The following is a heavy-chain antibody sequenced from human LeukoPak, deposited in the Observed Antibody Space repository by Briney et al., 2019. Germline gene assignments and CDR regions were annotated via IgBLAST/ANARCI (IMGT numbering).Heavy chain of an antibody. J-gene: IGHJ3*02. Sequence: GGSLRLSCAASGFTFSSYGMHWVRQAPGKGLEWVAFIRYDGSNKYYADSVKGRFTISRDNSKNTLYLQMNSLRAADTAVYYCAKVGGYSSSWYGTAIWGQGSMVTVSS. V-gene: IGHV3-30*02. D-gene: IGHD6-13*01. CDR3: AKVGGYSSSWYGTAI. CDR1: GFTFSSYG. CDR2: IRYDGSNK.